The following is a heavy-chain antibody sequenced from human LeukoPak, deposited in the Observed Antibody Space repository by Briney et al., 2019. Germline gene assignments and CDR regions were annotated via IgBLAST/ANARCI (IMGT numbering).Heavy chain of an antibody. D-gene: IGHD3-10*01. V-gene: IGHV4-34*01. CDR3: ARGRGVRGVTYYYYYGMDV. J-gene: IGHJ6*02. CDR2: INHSGST. Sequence: PSETLSLTCAVYGGSFSGCYWSWIRQPPGKGLEWIGEINHSGSTNYNPSLKSRVTISVDTSKNQFSLKLSSVTAADTAVYYCARGRGVRGVTYYYYYGMDVWGQGTTVTVSS. CDR1: GGSFSGCY.